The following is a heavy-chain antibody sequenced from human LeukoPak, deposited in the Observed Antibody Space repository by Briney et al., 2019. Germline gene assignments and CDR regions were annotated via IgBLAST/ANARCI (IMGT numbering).Heavy chain of an antibody. V-gene: IGHV3-7*05. J-gene: IGHJ4*02. D-gene: IGHD6-19*01. CDR1: GFIFSNAW. Sequence: GGSLRLSCAASGFIFSNAWMTWVRQAPGKGLEWVANIKQDGSEKYYVDSVKGRFTISRDNAKNALHLQMNSLRAEDTAVYYCARGQGWLVDYWGQGTLVTVSS. CDR2: IKQDGSEK. CDR3: ARGQGWLVDY.